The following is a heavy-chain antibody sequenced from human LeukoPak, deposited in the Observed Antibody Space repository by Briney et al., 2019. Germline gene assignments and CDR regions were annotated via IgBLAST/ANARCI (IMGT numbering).Heavy chain of an antibody. CDR3: AKSALQDRSTWCEHYDC. V-gene: IGHV3-7*01. Sequence: SGGSLRLSCKSSGFSFSDYAMSWFRQAPGKGLEWVANIKQDGSEKHYVDSVKDRFTISRDNAKSSLYLQMNSLRAEDTAVYYCAKSALQDRSTWCEHYDCWGPGTLVTVSS. CDR1: GFSFSDYA. D-gene: IGHD4/OR15-4a*01. J-gene: IGHJ4*02. CDR2: IKQDGSEK.